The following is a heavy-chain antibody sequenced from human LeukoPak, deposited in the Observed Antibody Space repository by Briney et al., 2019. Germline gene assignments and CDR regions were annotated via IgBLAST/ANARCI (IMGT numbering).Heavy chain of an antibody. V-gene: IGHV3-74*01. Sequence: PGGSPRLSCAASGFTFSNYWMHWVRQAPGKGLVWVSRINSDGSNTNYADSVKGRFTFSRDNAKNTLYLQMNSLRAEDTAVYYCARAIQLWYPDYFDYWGQGTLVTVSS. CDR1: GFTFSNYW. J-gene: IGHJ4*02. CDR2: INSDGSNT. CDR3: ARAIQLWYPDYFDY. D-gene: IGHD5-18*01.